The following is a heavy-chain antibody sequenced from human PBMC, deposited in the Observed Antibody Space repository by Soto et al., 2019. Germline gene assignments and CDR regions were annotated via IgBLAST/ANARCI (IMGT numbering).Heavy chain of an antibody. J-gene: IGHJ3*02. CDR1: GYSFTSYW. CDR2: IDPSDSYT. Sequence: GESLKISCKGSGYSFTSYWISWVRQMPGKGLEWMGRIDPSDSYTNYSPSFQGHVTISADKSISTAYLQWSSLKASDTAMYYCARASIVVAVAATPDAFDIWGQGTMVTVSS. D-gene: IGHD2-15*01. V-gene: IGHV5-10-1*01. CDR3: ARASIVVAVAATPDAFDI.